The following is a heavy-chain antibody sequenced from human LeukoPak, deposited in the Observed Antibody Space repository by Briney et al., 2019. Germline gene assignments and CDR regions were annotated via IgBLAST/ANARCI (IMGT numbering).Heavy chain of an antibody. CDR3: ARASYSSSWYFDY. V-gene: IGHV3-64*01. J-gene: IGHJ4*02. Sequence: GGSLRLSCAASGFTFSSYAMHWVRQAPGKGLEYVSAISSNGGSTYYANSVKGRFTISRDNSKNTLYLQMGSLRAEDMAVYYCARASYSSSWYFDYWGQGTLVTVSS. D-gene: IGHD6-13*01. CDR1: GFTFSSYA. CDR2: ISSNGGST.